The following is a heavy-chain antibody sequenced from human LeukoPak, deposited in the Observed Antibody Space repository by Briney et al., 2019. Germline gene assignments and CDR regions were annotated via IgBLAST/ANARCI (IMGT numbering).Heavy chain of an antibody. Sequence: PSETLSLTCTVSGGSISSSSYYWGWIRQPPGKGLEWIGSIYYSGSTYYNPSLKSRVTISVDTSKNQFSLKLSSVTAADTAVYYCARRPGWELQGFDYWGQGTLVTVPS. CDR2: IYYSGST. D-gene: IGHD1-26*01. CDR3: ARRPGWELQGFDY. V-gene: IGHV4-39*01. J-gene: IGHJ4*02. CDR1: GGSISSSSYY.